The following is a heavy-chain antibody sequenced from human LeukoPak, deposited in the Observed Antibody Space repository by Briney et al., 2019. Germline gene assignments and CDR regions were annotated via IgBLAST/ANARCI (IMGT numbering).Heavy chain of an antibody. CDR2: ISWNSGSV. CDR3: AKDASSVVRGVPEY. Sequence: GGSLRLSCAASGFTFSSYSMNWVRQAPGKGLEWVSGISWNSGSVGYADSVKGRFTISRDNAKNSLYLQMNSLRAEDTALYYCAKDASSVVRGVPEYWGQGILVTVSS. CDR1: GFTFSSYS. J-gene: IGHJ4*02. V-gene: IGHV3-9*01. D-gene: IGHD3-10*01.